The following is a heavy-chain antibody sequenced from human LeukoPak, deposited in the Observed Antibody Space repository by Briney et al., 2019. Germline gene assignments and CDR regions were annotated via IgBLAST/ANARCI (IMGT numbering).Heavy chain of an antibody. Sequence: SETLSLTCNVSGGSISSYYWSWIRQPPGKGLEWIGYIYYSGSTNYNPSLKSRVTISVDTSKNQFSLKLSSVTAADTAVYYCARTLRFLEWFDPWGQGTLVTVSS. CDR1: GGSISSYY. D-gene: IGHD3-3*01. V-gene: IGHV4-59*08. CDR2: IYYSGST. CDR3: ARTLRFLEWFDP. J-gene: IGHJ5*02.